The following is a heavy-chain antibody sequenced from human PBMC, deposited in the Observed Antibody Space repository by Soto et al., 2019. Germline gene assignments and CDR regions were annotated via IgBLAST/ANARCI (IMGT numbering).Heavy chain of an antibody. D-gene: IGHD5-12*01. V-gene: IGHV3-11*01. Sequence: QVQLVESGGGLVKPGESLRLSCAASGFTFSDYQMSWIRQAPGKGLEWVSYIRSSGSTIYYADSVKGRFTISRDNAKNXLXXQMNSLRAEDTAVYYCVRERRGTRDGYNYAHYFDYWGQGTLVTVSS. CDR2: IRSSGSTI. CDR1: GFTFSDYQ. CDR3: VRERRGTRDGYNYAHYFDY. J-gene: IGHJ4*02.